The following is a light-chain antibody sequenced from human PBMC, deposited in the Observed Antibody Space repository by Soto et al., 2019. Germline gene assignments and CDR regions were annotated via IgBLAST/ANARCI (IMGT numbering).Light chain of an antibody. CDR1: LSVSSD. Sequence: EVLMTQSPATLSVSPGDRVTLSCRASLSVSSDLAWYQQKPGQAPTLLIYGASIRATGVPARFSGGGSGTEFTLTISSLQSEDVAVYYCQQYNNWPRTFGQGTKVDIK. J-gene: IGKJ1*01. CDR2: GAS. CDR3: QQYNNWPRT. V-gene: IGKV3-15*01.